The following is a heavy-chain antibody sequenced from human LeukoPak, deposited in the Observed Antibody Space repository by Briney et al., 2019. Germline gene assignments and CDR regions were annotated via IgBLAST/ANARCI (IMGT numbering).Heavy chain of an antibody. CDR3: AKDLGDGDKFYYGMDV. Sequence: GGSLRLSCAASGFTFSSYWMSWVRQAPGKGLEWVANIKQDGSEKYYVDSVKGRFTISRDNAKNSLYLQMNSLRAEDTALYYCAKDLGDGDKFYYGMDVWGQGTTVTVSS. V-gene: IGHV3-7*03. J-gene: IGHJ6*02. CDR1: GFTFSSYW. CDR2: IKQDGSEK. D-gene: IGHD4-17*01.